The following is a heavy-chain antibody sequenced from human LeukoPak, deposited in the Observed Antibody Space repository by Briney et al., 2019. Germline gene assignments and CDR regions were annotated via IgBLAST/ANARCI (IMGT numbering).Heavy chain of an antibody. J-gene: IGHJ4*02. D-gene: IGHD3-16*01. V-gene: IGHV3-30*02. CDR2: IWYDGINK. CDR3: AKSAVRPPTWIDY. CDR1: GFTFRSYG. Sequence: PGGSLRLSCAPSGFTFRSYGMHWVRQAPGKGLEWVAFIWYDGINKYYADVVKGRFTITRDNSKNPLYLQMNSLRAEDTAVYYCAKSAVRPPTWIDYWGQGTLVTVSS.